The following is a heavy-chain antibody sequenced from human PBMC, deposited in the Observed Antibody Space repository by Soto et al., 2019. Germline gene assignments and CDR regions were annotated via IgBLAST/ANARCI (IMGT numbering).Heavy chain of an antibody. CDR2: ISSSSSTI. Sequence: PGGSLRLSCAASGFTFSSYSMNWVRQAPGKGLEWVSYISSSSSTIYCADSVKGRFTISRDNAKNSLYLQMNSLRAEDTAVYYCARDAPPDDYWGQGTLVTVPQ. V-gene: IGHV3-48*01. J-gene: IGHJ4*02. CDR3: ARDAPPDDY. CDR1: GFTFSSYS.